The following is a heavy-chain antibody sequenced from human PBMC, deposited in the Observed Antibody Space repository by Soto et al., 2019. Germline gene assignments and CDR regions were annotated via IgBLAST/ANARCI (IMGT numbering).Heavy chain of an antibody. CDR3: ARDPWAADY. CDR1: GFTVCPRY. D-gene: IGHD3-16*01. V-gene: IGHV3-66*01. CDR2: IYSGGST. Sequence: PGGSLRLSCAVSGFTVCPRYMSWVRQAPGKGLEWVSVIYSGGSTFYADSVRGRFTISRDNSKNTVNLQMNSLRAEDTAVYYCARDPWAADYWGQGTLVTVSS. J-gene: IGHJ4*02.